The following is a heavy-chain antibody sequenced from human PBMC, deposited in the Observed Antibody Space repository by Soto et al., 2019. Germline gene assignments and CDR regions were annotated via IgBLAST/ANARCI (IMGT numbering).Heavy chain of an antibody. V-gene: IGHV4-59*01. CDR2: IHYSGGT. CDR1: GDSIGSYS. CDR3: ARGGTYGSGVYNWFDP. J-gene: IGHJ5*02. Sequence: SETLSLTCSVTGDSIGSYSWSWIRQIPGKGLEWIGYIHYSGGTNYTPSLRSRVTISVESSKNQLSLNLTSLTAADTAVYYCARGGTYGSGVYNWFDPWGQGILVPVSP. D-gene: IGHD3-10*01.